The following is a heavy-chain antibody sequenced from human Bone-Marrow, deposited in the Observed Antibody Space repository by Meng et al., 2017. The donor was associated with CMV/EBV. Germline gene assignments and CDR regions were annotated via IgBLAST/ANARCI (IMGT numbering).Heavy chain of an antibody. CDR2: ISFDGTNI. CDR1: GFRLNGYG. V-gene: IGHV3-30*19. Sequence: ASGFRLNGYGLHWVRQPPGKGLEWVTVISFDGTNIYYADSVRGRFTVSRDNSKNTMYLQMNSLRVEDTAVYYCARVDTGYDFLFDYWGQGTLVTVSS. J-gene: IGHJ4*02. CDR3: ARVDTGYDFLFDY. D-gene: IGHD5-12*01.